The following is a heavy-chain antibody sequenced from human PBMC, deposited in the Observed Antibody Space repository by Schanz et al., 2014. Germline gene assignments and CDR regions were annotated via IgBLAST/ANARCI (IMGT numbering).Heavy chain of an antibody. D-gene: IGHD6-13*01. Sequence: EVQLLESGGGLVEPGGSLRLSCAASGFSFSSYAMGWVRQAPGKGLEWVSAISGSGGSTYYADSVKGRFTISRDNSKNTLYLQMSSLRAEDTAVYYCAKSQGSSFDSWGQGTLDNVSS. CDR3: AKSQGSSFDS. V-gene: IGHV3-23*01. J-gene: IGHJ4*02. CDR2: ISGSGGST. CDR1: GFSFSSYA.